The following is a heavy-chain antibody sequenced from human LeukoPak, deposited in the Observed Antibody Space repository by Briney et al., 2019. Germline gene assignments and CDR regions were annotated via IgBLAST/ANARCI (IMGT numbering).Heavy chain of an antibody. D-gene: IGHD2-2*01. CDR1: GYRFTDHW. CDR3: ARQGSSTTSWQTIDY. CDR2: INPVDSET. J-gene: IGHJ4*02. V-gene: IGHV5-51*01. Sequence: GESLKISCKGSGYRFTDHWIAWVRQMPGKGLECMGIINPVDSETRYSPSFQGQVTISVDKSITTASLQWSSLRASDTAMCYCARQGSSTTSWQTIDYWGQGTLVSVSS.